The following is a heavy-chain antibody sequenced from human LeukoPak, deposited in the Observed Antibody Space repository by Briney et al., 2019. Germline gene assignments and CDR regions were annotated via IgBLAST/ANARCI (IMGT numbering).Heavy chain of an antibody. CDR2: LIPIFGTA. J-gene: IGHJ6*02. D-gene: IGHD3-22*01. CDR3: AGGTMIVVGDYYYYGMDV. CDR1: AGTFSSYA. V-gene: IGHV1-69*13. Sequence: SVTVSCKASAGTFSSYAISWVRQAPGQGLEWMGGLIPIFGTANYAQKFQGRVTITAFESTSTAYMELSSLRSEDTAVYYCAGGTMIVVGDYYYYGMDVWGQGTTVTVSS.